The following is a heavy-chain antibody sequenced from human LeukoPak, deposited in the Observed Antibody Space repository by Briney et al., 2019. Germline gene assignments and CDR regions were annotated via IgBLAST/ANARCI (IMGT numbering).Heavy chain of an antibody. CDR3: ARGTYYYDSSGYSFDY. CDR1: GYTFTSYY. D-gene: IGHD3-22*01. V-gene: IGHV1-46*01. Sequence: ASVKVSCKASGYTFTSYYMHWVRQALGQGLEWMGIINPSGGSTSYAQKFQGRVTMTRDMSTSTVYMELSSLRSEDTAVYYCARGTYYYDSSGYSFDYWGQGTLVTVSS. J-gene: IGHJ4*02. CDR2: INPSGGST.